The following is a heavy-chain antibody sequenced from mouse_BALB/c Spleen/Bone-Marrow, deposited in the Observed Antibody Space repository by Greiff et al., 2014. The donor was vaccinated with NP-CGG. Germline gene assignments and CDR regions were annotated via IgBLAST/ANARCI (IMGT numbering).Heavy chain of an antibody. J-gene: IGHJ2*01. CDR3: NARGDYGFDYFDY. Sequence: VQLQQFGAELVRSGASVKLSCTASGFNIKDYYMHWVKQRPEQGLEWIGWIDPENGDTEYAPKFQGKATMTADTSSNTAYLQLSSLTSEDTAVYYCNARGDYGFDYFDYWGQGTTLTVSS. V-gene: IGHV14-4*02. D-gene: IGHD1-2*01. CDR2: IDPENGDT. CDR1: GFNIKDYY.